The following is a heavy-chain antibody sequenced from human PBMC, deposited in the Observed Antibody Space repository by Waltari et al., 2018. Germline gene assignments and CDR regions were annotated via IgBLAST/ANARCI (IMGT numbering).Heavy chain of an antibody. Sequence: QLQLQESGPGLVKPSETLSLTCTVSGGSISSSSYYWGWIRQPPGKGLEWIGSIYYSGSTYYNPSLKSRVTISVDTSKNQFSLKLSSVTAADTAVYYCARHTGHIPYGPPYYFDYWGQGTLVTVSS. V-gene: IGHV4-39*01. J-gene: IGHJ4*02. CDR1: GGSISSSSYY. CDR3: ARHTGHIPYGPPYYFDY. D-gene: IGHD2-21*01. CDR2: IYYSGST.